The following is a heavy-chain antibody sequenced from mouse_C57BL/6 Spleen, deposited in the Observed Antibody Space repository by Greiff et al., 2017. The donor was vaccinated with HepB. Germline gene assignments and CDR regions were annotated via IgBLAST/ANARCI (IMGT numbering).Heavy chain of an antibody. Sequence: VHLVESGAELAKPGASVKLSCKASGYTFTSYWMHWVKQRPGQGLEWIGYINPSSGYTKYNQKFKDKATLTADKSSSTAYMQLSSLTYEDSAVYYCARDTTVVATDFDVWGTGTTVTVSS. CDR3: ARDTTVVATDFDV. D-gene: IGHD1-1*01. J-gene: IGHJ1*03. CDR1: GYTFTSYW. V-gene: IGHV1-7*01. CDR2: INPSSGYT.